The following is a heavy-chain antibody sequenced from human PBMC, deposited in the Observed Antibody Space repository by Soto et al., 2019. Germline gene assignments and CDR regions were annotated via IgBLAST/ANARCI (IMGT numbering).Heavy chain of an antibody. CDR3: ARGGEVAASGIRHYYMDV. J-gene: IGHJ6*03. D-gene: IGHD6-13*01. CDR1: GYTFTSYD. Sequence: QVQLVQSGAEVKKPGASVKVSCKASGYTFTSYDINWVRQATGQGLEWMGWMNPNSDNTGYAEKFQGRVAMTRNTSIGTAYMELSSLTSEDAAVYYCARGGEVAASGIRHYYMDVWGKGTTVSVSS. V-gene: IGHV1-8*01. CDR2: MNPNSDNT.